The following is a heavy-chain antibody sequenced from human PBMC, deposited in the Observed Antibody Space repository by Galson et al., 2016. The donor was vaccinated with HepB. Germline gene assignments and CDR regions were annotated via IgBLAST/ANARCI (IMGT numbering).Heavy chain of an antibody. Sequence: SLRLSCAASGFAFGTYAMTWVRQAPGKGLEWVSGISGFGDNTYYADSVKGRFTISRDNSKNTLYLQMTSLRADDTAVYYCARGATYSYDSSGRSYGWFDSWGQGALVTVSS. D-gene: IGHD3-22*01. V-gene: IGHV3-23*01. J-gene: IGHJ5*01. CDR1: GFAFGTYA. CDR2: ISGFGDNT. CDR3: ARGATYSYDSSGRSYGWFDS.